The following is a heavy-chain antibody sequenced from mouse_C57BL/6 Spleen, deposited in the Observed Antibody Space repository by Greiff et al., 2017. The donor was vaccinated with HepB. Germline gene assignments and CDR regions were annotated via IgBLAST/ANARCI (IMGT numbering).Heavy chain of an antibody. CDR3: ARSGGYDGYFYWYFDV. Sequence: QVQLKEPGAELVKPGASVKLSCKASGYTFTSYWMHWVKQRPGRGLEWIGRIDPNSGGTKYNEKFKSKATLTVDKPSSTAYMQLSRLTSEDSAVYDGARSGGYDGYFYWYFDVWGTGTTVTVSS. J-gene: IGHJ1*03. V-gene: IGHV1-72*01. CDR2: IDPNSGGT. CDR1: GYTFTSYW. D-gene: IGHD2-3*01.